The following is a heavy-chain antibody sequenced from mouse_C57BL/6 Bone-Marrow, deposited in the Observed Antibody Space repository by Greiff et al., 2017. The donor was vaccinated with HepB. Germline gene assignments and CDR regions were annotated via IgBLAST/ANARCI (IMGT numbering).Heavy chain of an antibody. Sequence: EVQLQQSGAELVRPGASVKLSCTASGFNIKDDYMHWVKQRPEQGLEWIGWIDPENGDTEYASKFQGKATITADTSSNTAYLQLSSLTSEDTAVYYCTTYYYGSSPDYGGQGTTLTVSS. CDR2: IDPENGDT. CDR3: TTYYYGSSPDY. V-gene: IGHV14-4*01. D-gene: IGHD1-1*01. J-gene: IGHJ2*01. CDR1: GFNIKDDY.